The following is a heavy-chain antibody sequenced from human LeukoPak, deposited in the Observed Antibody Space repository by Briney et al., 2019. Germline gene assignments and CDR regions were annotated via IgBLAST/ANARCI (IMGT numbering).Heavy chain of an antibody. J-gene: IGHJ4*02. CDR1: GGSINNYY. CDR2: IYYSGIT. Sequence: SETLSLTCTVSGGSINNYYWSWIRQSPGKGLEWIGYIYYSGITNYNPSLKSRVTISVDTSKNQFSLNLNFVTAADTAVYYCASGTRYYYDTTGYYYFTLWGRGALVTVSS. V-gene: IGHV4-59*01. D-gene: IGHD3-22*01. CDR3: ASGTRYYYDTTGYYYFTL.